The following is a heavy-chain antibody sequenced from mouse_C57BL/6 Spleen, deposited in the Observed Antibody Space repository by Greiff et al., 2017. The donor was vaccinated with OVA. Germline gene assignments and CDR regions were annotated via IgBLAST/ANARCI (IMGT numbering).Heavy chain of an antibody. V-gene: IGHV1-54*01. J-gene: IGHJ4*01. CDR3: ARSDGNYDYAMDY. Sequence: QVQLKESGAELVRPGTSVKVSCKASGYAFTNYLIEWVKQRPGQGLEWIGVINPGSGGTNYNEKFKGKATLTADKSSSTAYMQLSSLTSEDSAVYSCARSDGNYDYAMDYWGQGTSVTVSS. CDR2: INPGSGGT. CDR1: GYAFTNYL. D-gene: IGHD2-1*01.